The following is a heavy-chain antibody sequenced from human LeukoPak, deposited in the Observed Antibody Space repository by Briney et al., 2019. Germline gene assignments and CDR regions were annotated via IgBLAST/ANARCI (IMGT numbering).Heavy chain of an antibody. CDR1: GGSISSYY. CDR2: IYYSGST. Sequence: SETLSLTCTVSGGSISSYYWSWIRQPPGKGLEWIGYIYYSGSTNYNPSLRSRVTISVDTSKNQFSLKLNSVTAADTAVYYCARFLRGATNALEIWGQGTMVTVSS. V-gene: IGHV4-59*01. J-gene: IGHJ3*02. CDR3: ARFLRGATNALEI. D-gene: IGHD1-26*01.